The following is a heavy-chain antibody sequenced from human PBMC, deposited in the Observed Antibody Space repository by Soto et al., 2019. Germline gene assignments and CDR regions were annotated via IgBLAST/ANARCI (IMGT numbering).Heavy chain of an antibody. V-gene: IGHV1-18*01. D-gene: IGHD2-2*01. CDR1: GYTFTSYG. J-gene: IGHJ4*02. CDR2: ISAYNGNT. CDR3: ARDLGGVEVPSDMLRWDFDS. Sequence: QVQLVKSGAEVKKPGASGKVSCKASGYTFTSYGISWVRQAPGQGLEWMGWISAYNGNTNYAQKLQGRVTMTTDTSTSTAYMELRSLRSDDPAVYYCARDLGGVEVPSDMLRWDFDSRGQGNLVTVSS.